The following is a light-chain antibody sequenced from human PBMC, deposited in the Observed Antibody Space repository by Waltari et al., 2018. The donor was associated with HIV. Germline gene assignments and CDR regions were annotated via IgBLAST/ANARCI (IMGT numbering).Light chain of an antibody. J-gene: IGKJ4*01. CDR2: GAS. Sequence: ETVLTQSQGTLSLSPGERATLSCSDSQNVGSTYLTWYQQKPGQAPRLLIYGASTRATGMPDRFSGSGSGTDFTLSISRLEPEDFAVYYCQLFGTSPRLTFGGGTKVEIK. CDR1: QNVGSTY. CDR3: QLFGTSPRLT. V-gene: IGKV3-20*01.